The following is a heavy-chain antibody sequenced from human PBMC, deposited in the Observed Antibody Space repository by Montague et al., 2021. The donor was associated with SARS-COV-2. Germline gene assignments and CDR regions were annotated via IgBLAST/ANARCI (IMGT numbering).Heavy chain of an antibody. CDR2: IYSGGST. J-gene: IGHJ6*02. V-gene: IGHV3-66*01. CDR3: AARADYYYGMDV. Sequence: SLGLSCAASGFTVSSNNMSWVRQAPGKGLEWVSVIYSGGSTQYADSVKGRFTISRDKSNYTLYLQMNSLRAEDTAVYYCAARADYYYGMDVWGQGTSVTVSS. CDR1: GFTVSSNN.